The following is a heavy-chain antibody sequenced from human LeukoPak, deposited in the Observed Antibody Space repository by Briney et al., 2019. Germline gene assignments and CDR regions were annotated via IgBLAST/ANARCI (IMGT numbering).Heavy chain of an antibody. CDR1: GGSISSGGYY. CDR2: IYYSGST. J-gene: IGHJ6*02. CDR3: ARDRTYGDYVVESYYGMDV. D-gene: IGHD4-17*01. V-gene: IGHV4-31*03. Sequence: TLSLTCTVSGGSISSGGYYWSWIRQHPGKGLEWIGYIYYSGSTYYNPSLKSRVTISVDTSKNQISLKLSSVTAADTAVYYCARDRTYGDYVVESYYGMDVWGQGTTVTVSS.